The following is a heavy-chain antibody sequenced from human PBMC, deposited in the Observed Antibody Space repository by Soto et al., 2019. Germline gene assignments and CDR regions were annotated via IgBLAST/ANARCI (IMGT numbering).Heavy chain of an antibody. V-gene: IGHV3-30-3*01. CDR3: ARDRWEQYYYYGMDV. Sequence: GGSLRLSCAASGFTFSSYAMHWVRQAPGKGLEWVAVISYDGSNKYYADSVKGRFTISRDNSKNTLYLQMNSLRAEDTAVYYCARDRWEQYYYYGMDVWGQGTTVTVS. J-gene: IGHJ6*02. CDR1: GFTFSSYA. D-gene: IGHD1-26*01. CDR2: ISYDGSNK.